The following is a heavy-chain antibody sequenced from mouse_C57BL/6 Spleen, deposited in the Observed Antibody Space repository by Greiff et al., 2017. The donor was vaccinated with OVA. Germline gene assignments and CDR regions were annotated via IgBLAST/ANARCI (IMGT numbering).Heavy chain of an antibody. CDR3: ARMGLYFDY. Sequence: VQRVESGPGLVQPSQSLSITCTVSGFSLTSYGVHWVRQSPGKGLEWLGVIWSGGSTDYNAAFISRLSISKDNSKSQVFFKMNSLQADDTAIYYCARMGLYFDYWGQGTTLTVSS. D-gene: IGHD4-1*01. V-gene: IGHV2-2*01. CDR2: IWSGGST. J-gene: IGHJ2*01. CDR1: GFSLTSYG.